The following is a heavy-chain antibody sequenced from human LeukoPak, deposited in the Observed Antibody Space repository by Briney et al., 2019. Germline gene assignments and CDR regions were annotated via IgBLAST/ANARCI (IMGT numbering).Heavy chain of an antibody. CDR3: VKDIRSSASYSAFDA. V-gene: IGHV3-9*01. D-gene: IGHD1-26*01. Sequence: GGSLRLSCTASGFKFDDYAMHWVRQVPGKGLEWVSGISWNSASVGYGESVKGRFTMSRDNAQKSVFVEMNSLRPEDTALYYCVKDIRSSASYSAFDAWGQGTMVTVSS. J-gene: IGHJ3*01. CDR2: ISWNSASV. CDR1: GFKFDDYA.